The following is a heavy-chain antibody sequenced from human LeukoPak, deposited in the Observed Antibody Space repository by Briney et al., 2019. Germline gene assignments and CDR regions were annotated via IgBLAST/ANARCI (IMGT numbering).Heavy chain of an antibody. D-gene: IGHD4-17*01. CDR3: ARGTTVTTRWFDP. J-gene: IGHJ5*02. CDR2: ISSNGGST. Sequence: VQPGGSLRLSCAGSGFTFSSYAMHWVRQAPGKGLEYVSAISSNGGSTYYANSVKGRFTISRDNSKNTLYLQMGSLRAEDMAVYYCARGTTVTTRWFDPWGQGTLVTVSS. V-gene: IGHV3-64*01. CDR1: GFTFSSYA.